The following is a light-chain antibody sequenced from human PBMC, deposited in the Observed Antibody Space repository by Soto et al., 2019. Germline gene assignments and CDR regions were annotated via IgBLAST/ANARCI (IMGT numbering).Light chain of an antibody. CDR3: RQYASSPYT. CDR2: GAS. Sequence: EIVFTQSPGTPSLSPRERATLSCRASQSVSSGYLAWYQQKPGQAPRLLIYGASRRATGIPDRFSGRESGTGFTLTITTLEPEDSAVYFCRQYASSPYTFGQGTKVDIK. CDR1: QSVSSGY. J-gene: IGKJ2*01. V-gene: IGKV3-20*01.